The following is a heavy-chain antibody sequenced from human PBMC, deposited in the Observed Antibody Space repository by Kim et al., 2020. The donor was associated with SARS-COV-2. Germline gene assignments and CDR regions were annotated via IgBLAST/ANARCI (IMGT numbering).Heavy chain of an antibody. D-gene: IGHD4-17*01. CDR3: AKDQDYGDYAFDY. Sequence: GGSLRLSCAASRFTFSSYGMHWVRQAPGKGLEWVAVIWYDGSNKYYADSVKGRFTISRDNSKNTLYLQMNSLRAEDTAVYYCAKDQDYGDYAFDYWGQGTLVTVSS. CDR1: RFTFSSYG. CDR2: IWYDGSNK. J-gene: IGHJ4*02. V-gene: IGHV3-33*06.